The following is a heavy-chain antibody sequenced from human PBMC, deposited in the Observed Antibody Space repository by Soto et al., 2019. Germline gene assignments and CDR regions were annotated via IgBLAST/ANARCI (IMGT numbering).Heavy chain of an antibody. CDR3: PRYSRRTTHGIDL. J-gene: IGHJ6*02. Sequence: QVQLVQSGAEVKKPGASVKVSCKASGYTFTSYGISWVRQAPGQGLEWMGWISAYNGNTNYAQKPPGIATITPHPSTSTASMKLSSLRSADTAVYYCPRYSRRTTHGIDLWGQGTTVTVSS. D-gene: IGHD2-2*01. CDR1: GYTFTSYG. CDR2: ISAYNGNT. V-gene: IGHV1-18*01.